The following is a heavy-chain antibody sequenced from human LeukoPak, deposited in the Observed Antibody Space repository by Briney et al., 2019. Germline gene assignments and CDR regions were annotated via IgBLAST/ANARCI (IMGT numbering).Heavy chain of an antibody. J-gene: IGHJ4*02. V-gene: IGHV3-66*01. CDR2: IYSGGST. CDR1: GFTVSSNY. Sequence: GGSLRLSCAASGFTVSSNYMSWVRQAPGKGLEWVSVIYSGGSTYYADSVKGRFTISRDNSKNTLYLQMNSLRAEDTAVYYCARVGAYYDFWSGYDYWGPGTLVTVSS. D-gene: IGHD3-3*01. CDR3: ARVGAYYDFWSGYDY.